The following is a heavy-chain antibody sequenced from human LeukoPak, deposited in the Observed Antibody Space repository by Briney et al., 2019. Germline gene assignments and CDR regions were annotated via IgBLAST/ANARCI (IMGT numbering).Heavy chain of an antibody. Sequence: GGSLRLSCAASGFTFSDYSMNWVRQAPGRGLEWVSYISTSSSIIYYADSVKGRFTISRDNAKKSLYLQMNSLRDDDTGVYYCARGAAAADHWGQGTPVTVSS. D-gene: IGHD6-13*01. CDR3: ARGAAAADH. CDR2: ISTSSSII. CDR1: GFTFSDYS. V-gene: IGHV3-48*02. J-gene: IGHJ4*02.